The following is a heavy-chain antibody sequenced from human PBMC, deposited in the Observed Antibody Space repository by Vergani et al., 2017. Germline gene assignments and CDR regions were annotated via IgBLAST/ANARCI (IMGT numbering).Heavy chain of an antibody. J-gene: IGHJ4*02. CDR2: INPSGGHT. Sequence: QVQVVQSGAELKKSGASVNFSCKTSGYTFSNYYMHWVRQAPGQGLEWMGIINPSGGHTNYAHKFQGRVTMTRDTSTSTVYMEMSSLRSEDTAIYYCAKGDYCILTGYRYWGQGTLVTVSA. D-gene: IGHD3-9*01. CDR3: AKGDYCILTGYRY. CDR1: GYTFSNYY. V-gene: IGHV1-46*03.